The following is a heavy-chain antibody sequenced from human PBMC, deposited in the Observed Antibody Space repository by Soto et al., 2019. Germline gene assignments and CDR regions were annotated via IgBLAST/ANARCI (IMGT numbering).Heavy chain of an antibody. CDR2: IYYSGST. Sequence: SETLSLTCTVSGASISYYYWSWIRQSPGKGLEWIGYIYYSGSTIYSPSLKSRVTISVDTSQNQLSLKLSSVTAADTAVYYCARQLDIAVAGTFGYWGQGTLVTVSS. V-gene: IGHV4-59*08. D-gene: IGHD6-19*01. J-gene: IGHJ4*02. CDR1: GASISYYY. CDR3: ARQLDIAVAGTFGY.